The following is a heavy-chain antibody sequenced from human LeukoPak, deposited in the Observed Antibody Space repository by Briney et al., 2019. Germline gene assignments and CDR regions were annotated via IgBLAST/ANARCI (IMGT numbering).Heavy chain of an antibody. J-gene: IGHJ4*02. CDR1: GYRFTHYY. D-gene: IGHD2/OR15-2a*01. Sequence: ASVKVSCKASGYRFTHYYMYWVRQAPGHGREWMGVVNASGGITNYTQKFHSRVTMTRHTTTRTVYMELSSLGSEDTAVYYCARSPSMRIIFDYWGQGTRVTVSS. V-gene: IGHV1-46*03. CDR3: ARSPSMRIIFDY. CDR2: VNASGGIT.